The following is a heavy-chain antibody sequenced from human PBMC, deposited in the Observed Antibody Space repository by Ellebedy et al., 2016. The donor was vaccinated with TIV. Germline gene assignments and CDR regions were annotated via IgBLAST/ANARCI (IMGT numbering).Heavy chain of an antibody. CDR1: GYTFTSYY. D-gene: IGHD6-13*01. V-gene: IGHV1-46*01. J-gene: IGHJ4*02. Sequence: AASVKVSCKASGYTFTSYYMHWVRQAPGQGLEWMGIINPSGCSTSYAQKFQGRVTMTRDTSTSTVYMELSSLRSEDTAVYYCAREEIAPLVFDSWGQGTLVTVSS. CDR2: INPSGCST. CDR3: AREEIAPLVFDS.